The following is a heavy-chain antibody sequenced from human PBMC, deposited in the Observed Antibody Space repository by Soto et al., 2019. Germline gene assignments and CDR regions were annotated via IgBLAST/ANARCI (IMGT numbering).Heavy chain of an antibody. CDR2: IYYSGST. J-gene: IGHJ5*01. CDR3: ARARIAVAGAHGFVP. Sequence: QVQLQESGPELVKPSETLSLTCTVSGGSISSYYWSWIRQPPGKGLEWIGYIYYSGSTNDNPSLKSRVAISVDTSKNQFSLKLSSVTAADTAVYYWARARIAVAGAHGFVPWGLGTPVTVS. V-gene: IGHV4-59*01. CDR1: GGSISSYY. D-gene: IGHD6-19*01.